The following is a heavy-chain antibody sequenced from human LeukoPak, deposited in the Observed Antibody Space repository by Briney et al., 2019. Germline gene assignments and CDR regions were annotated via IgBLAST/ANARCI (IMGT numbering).Heavy chain of an antibody. V-gene: IGHV1-8*01. CDR3: ARSMRTVGATTVGY. Sequence: ASVKVSCKASGYTFTSYDINWVRQATGQGLEWMGWMNPNRGNTGYAQKFQGRVTMTRNTSISTAYMELSSLRSEDTAVYYCARSMRTVGATTVGYWGQGTLVTVSS. D-gene: IGHD1-26*01. CDR1: GYTFTSYD. CDR2: MNPNRGNT. J-gene: IGHJ4*02.